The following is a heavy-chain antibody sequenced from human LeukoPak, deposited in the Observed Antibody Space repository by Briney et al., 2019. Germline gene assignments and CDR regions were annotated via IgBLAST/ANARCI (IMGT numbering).Heavy chain of an antibody. J-gene: IGHJ4*02. CDR1: GGSFSGYY. CDR3: ASRNRVVPAAFDY. CDR2: INHSGST. V-gene: IGHV4-34*01. Sequence: SETLSLTCAVYGGSFSGYYWSWIRQPPGKGLEWIGEINHSGSTNYNPSLKSRVTISVDTSKNQFSLKLSSVTVADTAVYYCASRNRVVPAAFDYWGQGTLVTVSS. D-gene: IGHD2-2*01.